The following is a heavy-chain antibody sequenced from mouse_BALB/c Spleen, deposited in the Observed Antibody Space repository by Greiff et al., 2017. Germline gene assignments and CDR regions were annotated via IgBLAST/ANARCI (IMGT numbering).Heavy chain of an antibody. CDR3: TRSGTGFAY. V-gene: IGHV1-69*02. Sequence: QVQLQQSGAELVRPGASVKLSCKASGYTFTSYWINWVKQRPGQGLEWIGNIYPSDSYTNYNQKFKDKATLTVDKSSSTAYMQLSSPTSEDSAVYYCTRSGTGFAYWGQGTLVTVSA. J-gene: IGHJ3*01. CDR2: IYPSDSYT. CDR1: GYTFTSYW. D-gene: IGHD4-1*01.